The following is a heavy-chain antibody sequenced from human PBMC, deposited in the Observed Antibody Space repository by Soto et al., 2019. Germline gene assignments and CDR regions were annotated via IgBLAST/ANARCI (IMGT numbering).Heavy chain of an antibody. CDR2: ISGSGGST. J-gene: IGHJ4*02. D-gene: IGHD6-19*01. CDR3: AKEGEHSSGWANFDY. Sequence: PGGSLRLSCAASGFTFSSYAMSWVRQAPGKGLEWVSAISGSGGSTYYADSVKGRFTISRDNSKDTLYLQMNSLRAEDTAVYYCAKEGEHSSGWANFDYWGQGTLVTVSS. CDR1: GFTFSSYA. V-gene: IGHV3-23*01.